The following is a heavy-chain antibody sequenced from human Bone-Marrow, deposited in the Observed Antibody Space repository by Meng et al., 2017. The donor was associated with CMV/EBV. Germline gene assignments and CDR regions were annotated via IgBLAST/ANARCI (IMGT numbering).Heavy chain of an antibody. CDR3: AKSLSGWSFDY. Sequence: LSCAASGFIFSNYWMDLVRQIPGKGLVWVSRINTGGSDTNYADSVKGRFTISRDNAKNTLYLQMNSLRAEDTAVYYCAKSLSGWSFDYWGQGSLVTVSS. D-gene: IGHD2-15*01. J-gene: IGHJ4*02. V-gene: IGHV3-74*01. CDR2: INTGGSDT. CDR1: GFIFSNYW.